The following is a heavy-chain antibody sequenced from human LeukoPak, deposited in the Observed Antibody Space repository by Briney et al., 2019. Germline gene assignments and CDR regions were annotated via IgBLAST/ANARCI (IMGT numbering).Heavy chain of an antibody. Sequence: GASVKVSCKASGYTFTGYYMHWVRQAPGQGLEWMGWINPNSGGTNYAQKFQGRVTMTRDTSISTAYMELSRLRSDDTAVYYCARVGHNCSGGSCTGPFDYWGQGTLVTVSS. CDR1: GYTFTGYY. V-gene: IGHV1-2*02. D-gene: IGHD2-15*01. J-gene: IGHJ4*02. CDR2: INPNSGGT. CDR3: ARVGHNCSGGSCTGPFDY.